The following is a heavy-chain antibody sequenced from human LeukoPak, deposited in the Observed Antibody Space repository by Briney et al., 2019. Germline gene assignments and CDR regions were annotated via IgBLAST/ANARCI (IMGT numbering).Heavy chain of an antibody. CDR1: GGSFSGYY. CDR2: IDHSGNT. D-gene: IGHD4-23*01. CDR3: ARGSLRWHDY. V-gene: IGHV4-34*01. Sequence: KPSETLSLTCAVYGGSFSGYYWSWIRQPPGRGLEWIGEIDHSGNTNYNPSLKSRVTISLDTSKNQFSLRLTSVTAADTAVYYCARGSLRWHDYWGQGTLVTVSS. J-gene: IGHJ4*02.